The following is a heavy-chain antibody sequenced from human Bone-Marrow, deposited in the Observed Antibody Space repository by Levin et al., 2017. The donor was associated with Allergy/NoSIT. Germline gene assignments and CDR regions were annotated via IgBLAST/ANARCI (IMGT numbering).Heavy chain of an antibody. Sequence: GESLKISCPASGFAFSTYWMHWVRQVPGKGLAWVSRISSDGTKTEYAGSVRGRFTISRDNAKNTLYLQMDSLRGEDTAVYYCAREYYGLWTGYYYDHWGPGSLVTVSS. V-gene: IGHV3-74*03. CDR3: AREYYGLWTGYYYDH. D-gene: IGHD3/OR15-3a*01. J-gene: IGHJ4*02. CDR1: GFAFSTYW. CDR2: ISSDGTKT.